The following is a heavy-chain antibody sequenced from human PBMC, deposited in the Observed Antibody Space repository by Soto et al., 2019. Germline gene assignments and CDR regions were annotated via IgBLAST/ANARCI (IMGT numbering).Heavy chain of an antibody. D-gene: IGHD6-19*01. Sequence: QLQLQESGPGLVKPSETLSLSCTVSGGSSSSTIYYWGWIRQPPGKGLEWIGSIYYSGSTYYNPSLKSRGTISVDTSKNQFSLKLSSVTAADTAVYYCARRVIAVALYSWGQASLVTVSS. CDR3: ARRVIAVALYS. CDR2: IYYSGST. J-gene: IGHJ4*02. CDR1: GGSSSSTIYY. V-gene: IGHV4-39*01.